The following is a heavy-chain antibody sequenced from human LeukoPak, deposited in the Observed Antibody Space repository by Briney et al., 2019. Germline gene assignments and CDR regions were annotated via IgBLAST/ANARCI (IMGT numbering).Heavy chain of an antibody. CDR1: GFTFSTYN. D-gene: IGHD5-18*01. V-gene: IGHV3-48*02. J-gene: IGHJ4*02. CDR3: ARLPAGIRDY. Sequence: GGSLRLSCAASGFTFSTYNMNWVRQAPGKGLEWVSFISSDSRIIYYADSVKGRFTVSRDNAKNSLYLQMNSLRDEDTAVYYWARLPAGIRDYWGQGTLVTVSS. CDR2: ISSDSRII.